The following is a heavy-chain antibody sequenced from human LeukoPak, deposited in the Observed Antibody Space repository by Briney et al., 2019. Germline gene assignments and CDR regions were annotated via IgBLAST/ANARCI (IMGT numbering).Heavy chain of an antibody. J-gene: IGHJ6*02. Sequence: ASVKVSFKASGYTFTDYTMHWLRQAPGQRLDWMGWINGGSGNTKYSPELQGRVTITRDTSASTAYMELSSLRSEDAAVYYCAIAAAGGPYYYYYGMDVWGQGTTVTVSS. V-gene: IGHV1-3*01. CDR3: AIAAAGGPYYYYYGMDV. CDR1: GYTFTDYT. CDR2: INGGSGNT. D-gene: IGHD6-13*01.